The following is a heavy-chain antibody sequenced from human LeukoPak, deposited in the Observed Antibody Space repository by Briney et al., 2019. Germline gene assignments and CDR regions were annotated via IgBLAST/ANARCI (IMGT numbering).Heavy chain of an antibody. J-gene: IGHJ3*02. CDR3: ARGMGYGDLEDAFDI. V-gene: IGHV4-59*12. CDR1: GVSINSYY. CDR2: IYYSGST. Sequence: ESSETLSLTCTVSGVSINSYYWSWIRQPPGKGLEWIGSIYYSGSTYYNPSLKSRVTISVDTSKNQFSLKLSSVTAADTALYYCARGMGYGDLEDAFDIWGQGTMVTVSS. D-gene: IGHD4-17*01.